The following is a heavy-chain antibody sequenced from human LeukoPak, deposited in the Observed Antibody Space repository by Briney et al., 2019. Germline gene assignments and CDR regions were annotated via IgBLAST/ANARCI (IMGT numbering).Heavy chain of an antibody. CDR3: TTLRLAASDH. CDR2: IKSRADGGTI. J-gene: IGHJ4*02. D-gene: IGHD3-9*01. V-gene: IGHV3-15*01. Sequence: GGSLRLSCEAAGFTFSDAWMSWVRQPPGKGLKGVGRIKSRADGGTIDYAAPVQDRFTISRDDSRNTIYLHMNSLKTEDSGVYFCTTLRLAASDHWGQGTLVTVSS. CDR1: GFTFSDAW.